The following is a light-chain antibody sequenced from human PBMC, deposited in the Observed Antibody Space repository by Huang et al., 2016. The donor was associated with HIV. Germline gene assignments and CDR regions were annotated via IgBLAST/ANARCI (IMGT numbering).Light chain of an antibody. CDR3: QQYNNWPPVT. Sequence: DIVMTQSPATLSVSPVERATLSCRASRSVTSKLAWYQQKPGQAPRLLIYEASTRATGIPARFSCSGSGTYFTLTISSLQSEDFAVYYCQQYNNWPPVTFGGGTKVEIK. CDR1: RSVTSK. J-gene: IGKJ4*01. V-gene: IGKV3-15*01. CDR2: EAS.